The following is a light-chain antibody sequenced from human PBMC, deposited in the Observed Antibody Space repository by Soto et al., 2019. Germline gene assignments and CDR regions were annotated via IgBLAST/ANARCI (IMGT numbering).Light chain of an antibody. Sequence: DIVMTQSPDSLAVSLGERATINCKSSQNILYSPNNKNYLAGYQQKPGQPPKLLTYWASTRQSGVPDRFSGSGSEPDFTLTISSVQSEDVAVYYCLQYYTSSPFGQGTKLEI. V-gene: IGKV4-1*01. J-gene: IGKJ2*01. CDR1: QNILYSPNNKNY. CDR2: WAS. CDR3: LQYYTSSP.